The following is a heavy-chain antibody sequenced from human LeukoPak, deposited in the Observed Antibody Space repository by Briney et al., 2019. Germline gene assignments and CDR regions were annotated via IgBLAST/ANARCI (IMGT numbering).Heavy chain of an antibody. CDR2: IYYSGGT. D-gene: IGHD3-10*01. CDR1: GGSISSGGYY. Sequence: SETLSLTCTVSGGSISSGGYYWSWIRQHPGKGLEWIGYIYYSGGTYYNPSLKSRVTISVDTSKNQFSLKLSSVTAADTAVYYCARDPAMVRGVAFDYWGQGTLVTVSS. CDR3: ARDPAMVRGVAFDY. J-gene: IGHJ4*02. V-gene: IGHV4-31*03.